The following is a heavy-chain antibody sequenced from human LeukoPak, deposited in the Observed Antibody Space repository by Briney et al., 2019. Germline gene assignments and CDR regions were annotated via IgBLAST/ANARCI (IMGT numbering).Heavy chain of an antibody. CDR2: INPNSGGT. J-gene: IGHJ4*02. CDR1: GYTFTGYY. D-gene: IGHD5-18*01. Sequence: ASVKVSCKASGYTFTGYYMHWVRQAPGQGLEWMGWINPNSGGTNYAQKFQGRVTMTRDTSISTAYMELSRLRSDDTAVYYCARARGLPSCSLCYFDYWGQGTLVTVSS. V-gene: IGHV1-2*02. CDR3: ARARGLPSCSLCYFDY.